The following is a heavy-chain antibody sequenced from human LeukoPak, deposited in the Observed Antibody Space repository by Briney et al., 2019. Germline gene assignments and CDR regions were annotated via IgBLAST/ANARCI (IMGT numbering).Heavy chain of an antibody. V-gene: IGHV1-69*06. CDR3: ASQYWVPAAFYYAFNV. D-gene: IGHD2-2*01. Sequence: SVKVSCKASGGTFSNYAISWVRQATGQGLEWMGAIIPVFGTTNYAQKFQGRVTITADTYSTTSYMELSSLTSEDTAIYYCASQYWVPAAFYYAFNVWGKGTTVSVSS. CDR1: GGTFSNYA. CDR2: IIPVFGTT. J-gene: IGHJ6*04.